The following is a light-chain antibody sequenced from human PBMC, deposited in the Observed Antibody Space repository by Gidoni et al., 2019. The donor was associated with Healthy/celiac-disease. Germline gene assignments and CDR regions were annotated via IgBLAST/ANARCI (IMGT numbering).Light chain of an antibody. CDR2: AES. V-gene: IGKV1-27*01. CDR1: QGISNY. Sequence: IHITQSPSSLSASVGDRVTITCRSSQGISNYLAWYQQKPGKVPKLLIYAESTLQSGVPSRFSGSGSGTDFTRTIRSLQPEDVATYYCQKYNRAPLTFGGGTKVEIK. J-gene: IGKJ4*01. CDR3: QKYNRAPLT.